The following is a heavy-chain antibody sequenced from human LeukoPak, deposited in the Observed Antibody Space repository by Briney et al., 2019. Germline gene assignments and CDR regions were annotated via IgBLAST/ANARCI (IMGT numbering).Heavy chain of an antibody. Sequence: PGGSLRLSCAASGFTFSSYAMSWVRQAPGKGLEWVSAISGSGGSTYYADSVKGRFTISRDNSKNTLYLQMNSLRAEDTAVYYCVKDPVVVPAAIFPGAFDIWGQGTMVAVCS. CDR2: ISGSGGST. V-gene: IGHV3-23*01. CDR3: VKDPVVVPAAIFPGAFDI. CDR1: GFTFSSYA. J-gene: IGHJ3*02. D-gene: IGHD2-2*01.